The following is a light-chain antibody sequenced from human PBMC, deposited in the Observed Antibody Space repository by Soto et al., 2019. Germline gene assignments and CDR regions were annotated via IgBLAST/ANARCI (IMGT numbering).Light chain of an antibody. J-gene: IGLJ2*01. V-gene: IGLV2-14*01. CDR1: SSDVGGYNS. CDR2: DVS. CDR3: SSFTTSGTLV. Sequence: QSVLSQPASVSGSPGQSITISCTGTSSDVGGYNSVSWYQQNPDKAPKLMIYDVSNRPSGVSNRFSGSKSGNTASLTISGLQAEDEADYCCSSFTTSGTLVFGGGTKLTVL.